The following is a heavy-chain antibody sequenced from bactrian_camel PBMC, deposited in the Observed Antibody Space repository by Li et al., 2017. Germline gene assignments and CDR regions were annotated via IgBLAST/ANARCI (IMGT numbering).Heavy chain of an antibody. Sequence: VQLVESGGDLVQPGGSLRLSCAASGFTFSSYAMSWVRQAPGKGLEWVSVIWSGGSTIYADSVKGRFGISRDNAKNTLYLQMNSLQIEDTAMYYCATASSLWVAYWTYHYWGQGTQVTVS. CDR1: GFTFSSYA. CDR3: ATASSLWVAYWTYHY. J-gene: IGHJ4*01. V-gene: IGHV3S42*01. CDR2: IWSGGST. D-gene: IGHD3*01.